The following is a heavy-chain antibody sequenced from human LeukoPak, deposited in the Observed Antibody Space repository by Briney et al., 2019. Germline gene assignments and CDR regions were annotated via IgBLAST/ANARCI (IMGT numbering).Heavy chain of an antibody. Sequence: NPSETLSLTCTVSGGSISSYYWSWIRQPPGKGLEWIGYIYYSGSTNYNPSLKSRVTISVDTSKNQFSLKLSSVTAADTAVYYCASHPGFWSGFDYWGQGTLVTVSS. CDR2: IYYSGST. V-gene: IGHV4-59*01. CDR1: GGSISSYY. J-gene: IGHJ4*02. CDR3: ASHPGFWSGFDY. D-gene: IGHD3-3*01.